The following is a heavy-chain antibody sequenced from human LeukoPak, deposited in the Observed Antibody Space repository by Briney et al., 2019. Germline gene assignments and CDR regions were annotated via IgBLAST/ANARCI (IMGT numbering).Heavy chain of an antibody. V-gene: IGHV3-11*06. J-gene: IGHJ5*02. D-gene: IGHD2-2*01. CDR2: ISSSSSYT. CDR3: ARGSLGCSSTSCYRVLPFDP. Sequence: GGSLRLSCAASGFTFSDYYMSWIRQAPGKGLEWVSYISSSSSYTNYADSVKGRFTISRDNAKNSLYLQMNSLRAEDTAVYYCARGSLGCSSTSCYRVLPFDPWGQGTLVTVSS. CDR1: GFTFSDYY.